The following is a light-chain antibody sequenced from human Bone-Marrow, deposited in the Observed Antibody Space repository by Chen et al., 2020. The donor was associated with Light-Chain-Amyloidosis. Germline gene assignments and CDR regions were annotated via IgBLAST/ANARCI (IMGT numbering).Light chain of an antibody. Sequence: SYELTQPPSVSVSPGQTARITCSGDDLPTKYAYWYQQKPGQAPVLVIHRDTERPSGSSERFSGSSSGTTATLTISGGQAEDEADYHCPSADSSGTYEVIFGGGTKLTVL. J-gene: IGLJ2*01. CDR1: DLPTKY. V-gene: IGLV3-25*03. CDR3: PSADSSGTYEVI. CDR2: RDT.